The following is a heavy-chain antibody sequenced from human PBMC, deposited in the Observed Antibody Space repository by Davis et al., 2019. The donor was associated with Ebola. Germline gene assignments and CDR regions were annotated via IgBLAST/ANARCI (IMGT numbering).Heavy chain of an antibody. V-gene: IGHV5-51*01. D-gene: IGHD3-10*01. CDR3: ARYPFGFLSPSDY. CDR1: GYRFTNYW. Sequence: GESLKISCQGSGYRFTNYWIAWVRQMPGKGLELMGIIYPGDSETRYSPSFQGQVTISADKSISTAYLQWNSLKASDSAMYYCARYPFGFLSPSDYWGQGTLVTVSS. J-gene: IGHJ4*02. CDR2: IYPGDSET.